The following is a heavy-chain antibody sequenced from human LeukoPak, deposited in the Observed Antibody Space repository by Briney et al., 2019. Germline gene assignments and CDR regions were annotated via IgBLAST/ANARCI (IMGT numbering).Heavy chain of an antibody. CDR2: MNPNSGKT. Sequence: ASVKVSCTASGYTFTTSDINWVRQATGQGLEWMGWMNPNSGKTGSAQKFQGRLTMTKNTSTSTAYMEVTGLKFEDTAIYYCARGRPGPAGAGTYDFWGQGTLITVSS. V-gene: IGHV1-8*01. D-gene: IGHD6-13*01. CDR1: GYTFTTSD. CDR3: ARGRPGPAGAGTYDF. J-gene: IGHJ4*02.